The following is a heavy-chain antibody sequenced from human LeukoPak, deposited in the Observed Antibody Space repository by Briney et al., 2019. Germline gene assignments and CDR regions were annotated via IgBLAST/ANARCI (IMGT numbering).Heavy chain of an antibody. CDR3: ARENGKAAAFDY. CDR2: ISGSGGST. D-gene: IGHD6-13*01. J-gene: IGHJ4*02. V-gene: IGHV3-23*01. Sequence: ETLSLTCTVSGGSISSYYWSWVRQAPGKGLEWVSAISGSGGSTYYADSVKGRFTISRDNSKNTLYLQMNSLRAEDTAVYYCARENGKAAAFDYWGQGTLVTVSS. CDR1: GGSISSYY.